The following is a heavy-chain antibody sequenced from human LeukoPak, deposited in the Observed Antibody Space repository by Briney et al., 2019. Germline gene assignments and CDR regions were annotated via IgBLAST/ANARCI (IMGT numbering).Heavy chain of an antibody. CDR2: INHSGST. CDR3: ARVQPTGYYSDFDY. Sequence: SETLSLTCAVYGGSFSGYYWSWIRQPPGKGLEWIGEINHSGSTNYNPSLKSRVTISVDTSKNQFSLKLSSVTAADTAVYYCARVQPTGYYSDFDYWGRGTLVTVSS. V-gene: IGHV4-34*01. D-gene: IGHD1-26*01. J-gene: IGHJ4*02. CDR1: GGSFSGYY.